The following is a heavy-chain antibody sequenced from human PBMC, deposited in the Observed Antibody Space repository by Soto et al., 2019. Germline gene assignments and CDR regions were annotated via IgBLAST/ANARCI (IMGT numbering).Heavy chain of an antibody. D-gene: IGHD3-16*01. CDR1: GFTVSSNY. J-gene: IGHJ4*02. Sequence: EVQLVESGGGLIQPGGSLRLSCAASGFTVSSNYMSWVRQAPGKGLEWVSVIYSGGSTYFADSMKGRFTISRDNSKNTLYLQMNSLRGEDTAVYYCARGDQRALIWDWGQGALVTVSS. CDR2: IYSGGST. CDR3: ARGDQRALIWD. V-gene: IGHV3-53*01.